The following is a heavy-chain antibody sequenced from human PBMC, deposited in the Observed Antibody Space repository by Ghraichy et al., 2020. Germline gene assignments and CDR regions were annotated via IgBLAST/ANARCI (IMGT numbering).Heavy chain of an antibody. CDR2: IKQDGSEK. D-gene: IGHD1-1*01. CDR3: ARALRYPEYFQH. CDR1: GFTFSSYW. V-gene: IGHV3-7*01. Sequence: GESLNISCAASGFTFSSYWMSWVRQAPGKGLEWVANIKQDGSEKYYVDSVKGRFTISRDNAKNSLYLQMNRLRAEDTAVYYCARALRYPEYFQHWGQGTLVTVSS. J-gene: IGHJ1*01.